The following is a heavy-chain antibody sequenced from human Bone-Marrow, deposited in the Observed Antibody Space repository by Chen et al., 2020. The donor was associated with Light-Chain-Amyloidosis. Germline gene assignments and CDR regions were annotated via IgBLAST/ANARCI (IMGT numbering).Heavy chain of an antibody. CDR3: ARGPYGSGSYYKVYYYYYGMDV. Sequence: QVQLQESGPGLVKPSETLSLTCAVSGYSISSGYYWGWIRQPPGKGLEWIGSIYHSGSTYYNPSLKGRVTISVDTSKNQFSLKLSSVTAADTAVYYCARGPYGSGSYYKVYYYYYGMDVWGQGTTVTVSS. CDR1: GYSISSGYY. V-gene: IGHV4-38-2*01. D-gene: IGHD3-10*01. J-gene: IGHJ6*02. CDR2: IYHSGST.